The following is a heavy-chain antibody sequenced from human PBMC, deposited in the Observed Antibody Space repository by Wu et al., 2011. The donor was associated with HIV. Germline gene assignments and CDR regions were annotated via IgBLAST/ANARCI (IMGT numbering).Heavy chain of an antibody. CDR1: GYSFISYW. D-gene: IGHD1-14*01. CDR2: IFPGDSDT. J-gene: IGHJ4*02. Sequence: VQLVQSGAEVKKPGESLKISCEVSGYSFISYWIGWVRQMPGKGLEWMGIIFPGDSDTTYNPSFQGQVTISADKSSNTAYLQWSSLKASDTAMYYCARGNPRYFDYWGPGNSGHRLL. V-gene: IGHV5-51*03. CDR3: ARGNPRYFDY.